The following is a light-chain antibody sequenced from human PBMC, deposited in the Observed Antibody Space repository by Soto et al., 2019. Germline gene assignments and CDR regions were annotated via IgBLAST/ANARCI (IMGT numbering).Light chain of an antibody. CDR1: QSVSATY. Sequence: EIVLTQSPGTLSLSPGERATLSCRASQSVSATYLAWYQQKPGQAPRLLIYGTSSRATGIPARFSGSVSGTDFTLSISRLEPEDFAVYYCHQSGTFGQGTKVEIK. CDR3: HQSGT. CDR2: GTS. J-gene: IGKJ1*01. V-gene: IGKV3-20*01.